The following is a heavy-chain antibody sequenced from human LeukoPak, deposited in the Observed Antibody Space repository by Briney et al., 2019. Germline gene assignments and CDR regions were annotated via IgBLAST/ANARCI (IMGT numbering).Heavy chain of an antibody. J-gene: IGHJ4*02. D-gene: IGHD5-12*01. CDR2: IYYSGST. CDR1: GGSISSYY. Sequence: SETLSLTCTVSGGSISSYYWSWIRQPPGKGLEWIGYIYYSGSTNYNPSLKSRVTISVDTSKNQFSLKLSSVTAADTAVYYCARDGGYAMGYFDYWGQGTLVTVS. CDR3: ARDGGYAMGYFDY. V-gene: IGHV4-59*01.